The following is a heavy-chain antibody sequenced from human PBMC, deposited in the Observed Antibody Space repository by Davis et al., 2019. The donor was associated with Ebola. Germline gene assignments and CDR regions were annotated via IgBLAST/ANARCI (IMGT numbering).Heavy chain of an antibody. CDR3: AREAGGRGWFDP. Sequence: GESLKISCKGFGYSFTTYWITWVRQMPGKGLEWMGRIDPSDSYTNYSPAFQGHVTISADESISTAYLQWSSLKASDTAIYYCAREAGGRGWFDPWGQGTLLTVSS. V-gene: IGHV5-10-1*01. CDR2: IDPSDSYT. J-gene: IGHJ5*02. CDR1: GYSFTTYW. D-gene: IGHD3-16*01.